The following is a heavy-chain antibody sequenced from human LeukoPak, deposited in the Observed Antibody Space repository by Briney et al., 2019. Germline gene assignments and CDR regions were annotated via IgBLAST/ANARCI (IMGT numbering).Heavy chain of an antibody. CDR3: TRMSGGSVGDY. J-gene: IGHJ4*02. Sequence: SETLSLTCTVSGGSISSSSYYWGWIRQPPGNGLEWIGSIYYSGSTYYKPSLKSRVTISVDTSKNQFSLKLSSATAADTAVYYCTRMSGGSVGDYWGQGTLVTVSS. V-gene: IGHV4-39*07. CDR1: GGSISSSSYY. D-gene: IGHD2-15*01. CDR2: IYYSGST.